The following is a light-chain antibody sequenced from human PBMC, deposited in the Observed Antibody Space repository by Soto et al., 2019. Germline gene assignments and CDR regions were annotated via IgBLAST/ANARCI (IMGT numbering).Light chain of an antibody. CDR1: QSIGSW. CDR2: GAS. V-gene: IGKV1-5*01. J-gene: IGKJ2*01. Sequence: DIPMTQSPSTLSASVGDGVTITCRASQSIGSWLAWYQQKPGKAPKLLIYGASSLEGGVPSRFSGRGSGTEFTLTISSLQPDDFGTYYCQQYNSYPDTFGQGTKLEIK. CDR3: QQYNSYPDT.